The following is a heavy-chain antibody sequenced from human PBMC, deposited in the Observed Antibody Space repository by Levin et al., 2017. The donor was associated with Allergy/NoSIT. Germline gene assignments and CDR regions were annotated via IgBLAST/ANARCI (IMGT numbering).Heavy chain of an antibody. CDR1: GFTFSSYW. Sequence: ETLSLTCAASGFTFSSYWMHWVRQAPGKGLVWVSRINSDGSSTSYADSVKGRFTISRDNAKNTLYLQMNSLRAEDTAVYYCANTYYYGSGSYYNRPLDYWGQGTLVTVSS. CDR3: ANTYYYGSGSYYNRPLDY. D-gene: IGHD3-10*01. V-gene: IGHV3-74*01. CDR2: INSDGSST. J-gene: IGHJ4*02.